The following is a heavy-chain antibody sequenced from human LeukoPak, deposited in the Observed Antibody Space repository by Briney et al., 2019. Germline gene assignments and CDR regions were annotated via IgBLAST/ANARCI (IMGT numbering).Heavy chain of an antibody. J-gene: IGHJ4*02. Sequence: SETLSLTCAVYGGSFSGYYWSWIRQPPGKGLEWIGEINRSGSTNYNPSLKSRVTISVDTSKNQFSLKLSSGTAADTAVYYCARGRRNWYFDYWGQGTLVTVSS. CDR2: INRSGST. V-gene: IGHV4-34*01. CDR1: GGSFSGYY. CDR3: ARGRRNWYFDY. D-gene: IGHD1-20*01.